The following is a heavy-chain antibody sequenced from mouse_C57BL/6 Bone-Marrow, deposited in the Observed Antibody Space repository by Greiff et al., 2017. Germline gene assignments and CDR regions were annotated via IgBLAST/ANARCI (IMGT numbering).Heavy chain of an antibody. Sequence: VKVVESGAELVRPGTSVKVSCKASGYAFTNYLIEWVKQRPGQGLEWIGVINPGSGGTNYNEKFKGKATLTADKSSSTAYMQLSSLTSEDSAVYFCARIYPWFAYWGPAALFTVSA. J-gene: IGHJ3*01. CDR3: ARIYPWFAY. CDR2: INPGSGGT. V-gene: IGHV1-54*01. CDR1: GYAFTNYL. D-gene: IGHD2-3*01.